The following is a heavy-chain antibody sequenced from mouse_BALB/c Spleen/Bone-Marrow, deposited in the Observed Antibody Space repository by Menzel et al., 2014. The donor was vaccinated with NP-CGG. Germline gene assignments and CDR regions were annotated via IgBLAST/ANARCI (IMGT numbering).Heavy chain of an antibody. V-gene: IGHV1S137*01. CDR1: GCTFTDYA. CDR2: ISTYYGDA. Sequence: VQRVESGAELVRPGVSVKISCKGSGCTFTDYAMHWVKQSHAKSLEWIGVISTYYGDASYNQKFKGKATMTVDKSSSTAYMELARLTSEDSAIYYCARDAMDYWGQGTSVTVSS. J-gene: IGHJ4*01. CDR3: ARDAMDY.